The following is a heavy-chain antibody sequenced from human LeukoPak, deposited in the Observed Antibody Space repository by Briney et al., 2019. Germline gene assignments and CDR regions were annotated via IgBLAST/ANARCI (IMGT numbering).Heavy chain of an antibody. J-gene: IGHJ4*02. CDR1: GFTFSSAW. CDR3: TTVPGDIVVVPAGHFDY. V-gene: IGHV3-15*01. CDR2: IKSKTDGGTT. D-gene: IGHD2-2*01. Sequence: GGSLRLSCAASGFTFSSAWMSWVRQAPGKGLEWVGRIKSKTDGGTTDYAAPVKGRFTISRDDSKNTLYLQMNSLKTEDTAVYYCTTVPGDIVVVPAGHFDYWGQGTLVTVSS.